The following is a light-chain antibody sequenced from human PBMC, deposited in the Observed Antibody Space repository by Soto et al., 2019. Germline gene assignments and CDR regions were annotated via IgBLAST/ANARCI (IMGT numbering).Light chain of an antibody. V-gene: IGLV1-51*01. CDR3: CSYASSSSYV. CDR1: DSNIGVNY. Sequence: QSVLTQPPSVSAAPGQKVSISCSGSDSNIGVNYVSWYQQLPGTAPELLIYDNNKRPSGVSSRFSGSKSGNTASLTISGLQAEDEADYYCCSYASSSSYVFGTGTKLTVL. CDR2: DNN. J-gene: IGLJ1*01.